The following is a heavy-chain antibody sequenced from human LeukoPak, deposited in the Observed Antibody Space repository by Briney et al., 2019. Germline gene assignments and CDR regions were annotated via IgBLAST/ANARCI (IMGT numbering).Heavy chain of an antibody. CDR3: ARRGATVTDD. CDR1: GFTFIGYW. J-gene: IGHJ4*02. Sequence: GGSLRLSCAASGFTFIGYWMSWVRQAPGKGLEWVANIKQDGSEKYYVDSVKGRFTISRDNAKNSVYLQMNSLRAEDTAVYYCARRGATVTDDWGQGTLVAVSS. V-gene: IGHV3-7*01. D-gene: IGHD4-17*01. CDR2: IKQDGSEK.